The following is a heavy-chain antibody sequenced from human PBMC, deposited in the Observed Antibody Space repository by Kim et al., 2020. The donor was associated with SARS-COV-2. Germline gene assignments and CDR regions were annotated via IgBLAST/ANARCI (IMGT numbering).Heavy chain of an antibody. CDR3: ARACGGDCFSLGAFDI. J-gene: IGHJ3*02. D-gene: IGHD2-21*02. Sequence: GKARFTISRDDAKNSLYLLMNSLRVEDTAVYYCARACGGDCFSLGAFDIWGQGTAVTVSS. V-gene: IGHV3-11*01.